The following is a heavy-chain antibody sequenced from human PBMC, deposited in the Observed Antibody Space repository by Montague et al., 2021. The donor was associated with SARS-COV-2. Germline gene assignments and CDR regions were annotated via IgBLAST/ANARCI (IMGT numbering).Heavy chain of an antibody. V-gene: IGHV4-61*01. CDR1: GGSVSSGSCY. CDR2: IYYSGST. CDR3: ARVRGERYQLVFSTYYYYYMDV. Sequence: SETLSLTCSVFGGSVSSGSCYWNWIWQPPGKGLEWIGYIYYSGSTNYNPSLKSRVTISVDTSKNQFSLKLSSVTAADTAVYYCARVRGERYQLVFSTYYYYYMDVWGKGTTVTVSS. J-gene: IGHJ6*03. D-gene: IGHD2-2*01.